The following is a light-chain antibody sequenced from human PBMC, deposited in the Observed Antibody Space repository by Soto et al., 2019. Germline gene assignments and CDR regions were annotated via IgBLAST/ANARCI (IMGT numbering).Light chain of an antibody. J-gene: IGKJ1*01. V-gene: IGKV3-11*01. CDR1: QSVSRY. CDR2: DAS. Sequence: EILLTQSPATLSLSPGERATLSCRASQSVSRYLAWYKQKPGQAPRLLIYDASDRATGIPARFSGSGSGTEFTLTISRLEPEDFAVYYCQQRSNWPKTFGQGTKVDIK. CDR3: QQRSNWPKT.